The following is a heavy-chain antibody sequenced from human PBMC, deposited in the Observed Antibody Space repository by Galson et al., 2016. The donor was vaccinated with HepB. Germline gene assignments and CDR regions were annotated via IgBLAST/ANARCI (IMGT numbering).Heavy chain of an antibody. CDR1: GFTFSVYW. Sequence: SLRLSCAASGFTFSVYWMHWVRQVPGKGLEWVSRITGDGSGSTSADSVKGRFTISRDNARNTVYLQLNRLRVEDTAVYYCARAGGVRWLDVWGQGTTVTVAS. J-gene: IGHJ6*02. D-gene: IGHD3-10*01. V-gene: IGHV3-74*01. CDR3: ARAGGVRWLDV. CDR2: ITGDGSGS.